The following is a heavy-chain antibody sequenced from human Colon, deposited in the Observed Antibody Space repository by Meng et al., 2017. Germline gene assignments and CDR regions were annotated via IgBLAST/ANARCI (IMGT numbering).Heavy chain of an antibody. CDR1: GFTFSNYV. Sequence: VLLVGSGVGIGQPGGSLRLSCAASGFTFSNYVMAWVRQAPGKGLQWVSRITGSGDSTYYADSVRGRFTISRDNSKNTLYLQMNSLRVEDTALYYCAKGRVVNSNAFDPWGQGTLVTVSS. V-gene: IGHV3-23*04. J-gene: IGHJ5*02. D-gene: IGHD2/OR15-2a*01. CDR2: ITGSGDST. CDR3: AKGRVVNSNAFDP.